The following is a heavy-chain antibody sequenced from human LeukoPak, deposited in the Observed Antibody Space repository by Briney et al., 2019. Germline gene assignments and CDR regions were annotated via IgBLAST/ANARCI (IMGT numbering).Heavy chain of an antibody. CDR3: VRVTHSSYSYGYGHGDY. CDR1: GFTFSSYG. CDR2: IWYDGSNK. D-gene: IGHD5-18*01. Sequence: AGGSLRLSCAASGFTFSSYGMHWVRQAPGKGLEWVADIWYDGSNKYYADSVKGRFTISRDNSKNTLYLQMNSLRAEDTAVYYCVRVTHSSYSYGYGHGDYWGQGTLVTVSS. J-gene: IGHJ4*02. V-gene: IGHV3-33*01.